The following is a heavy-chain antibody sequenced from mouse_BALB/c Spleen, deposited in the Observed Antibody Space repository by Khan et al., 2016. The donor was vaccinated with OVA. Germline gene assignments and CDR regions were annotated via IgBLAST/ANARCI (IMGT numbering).Heavy chain of an antibody. Sequence: VQLQQSGPELMKPGASVKISCKASGYSFTTYYIHWVKQSHGKTLEWVGYIDPFNGGSTYNQKFKGKATLTVDKSSSTAYMHLSSLTSEDSAVYYCARHGSPSWFAYWGQATLVTVSA. CDR1: GYSFTTYY. J-gene: IGHJ3*01. D-gene: IGHD1-1*01. CDR3: ARHGSPSWFAY. V-gene: IGHV1S135*01. CDR2: IDPFNGGS.